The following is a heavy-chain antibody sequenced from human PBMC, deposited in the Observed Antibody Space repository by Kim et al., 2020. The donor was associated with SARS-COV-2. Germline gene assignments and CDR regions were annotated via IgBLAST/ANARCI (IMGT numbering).Heavy chain of an antibody. J-gene: IGHJ4*02. CDR3: AKDRDRGSSGDPGVFDY. V-gene: IGHV3-43*02. CDR1: GFTFDDYA. Sequence: GGSLRLSCAASGFTFDDYAMHWVRQAPGKGLEWVSLISGDGGSTYYADSVKGRFTISRDNSKNSLYLQMNSLRTEDTALYYCAKDRDRGSSGDPGVFDYWGQGTLVTVSS. D-gene: IGHD6-19*01. CDR2: ISGDGGST.